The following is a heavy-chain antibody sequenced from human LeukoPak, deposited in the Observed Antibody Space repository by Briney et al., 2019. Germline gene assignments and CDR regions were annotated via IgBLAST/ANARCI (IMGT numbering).Heavy chain of an antibody. V-gene: IGHV3-74*01. D-gene: IGHD6-19*01. CDR1: GFTFSTYW. CDR3: ARVINSGWLGELSD. CDR2: INTDGSST. Sequence: PGESLRLSCAASGFTFSTYWMHWIRQAPGKGLVWVSPINTDGSSTTYADSVKGRFTISRDNAKNTLYLQMNSLRAEDTAVYYCARVINSGWLGELSDWGQGTLVTVSS. J-gene: IGHJ4*02.